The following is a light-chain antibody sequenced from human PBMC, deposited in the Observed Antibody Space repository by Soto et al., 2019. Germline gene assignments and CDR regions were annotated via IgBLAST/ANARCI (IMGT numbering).Light chain of an antibody. J-gene: IGKJ2*01. Sequence: DIEMTQSPSTLSASVGDRVTITCRASQSITTWLAWYQQKPGKAPKLLIYKATNVQTGVPSRFRGSGSGTEFSLTISSLQPEDFAIYYCQQYNDYQYTFGQGTRQEIK. V-gene: IGKV1-5*03. CDR1: QSITTW. CDR2: KAT. CDR3: QQYNDYQYT.